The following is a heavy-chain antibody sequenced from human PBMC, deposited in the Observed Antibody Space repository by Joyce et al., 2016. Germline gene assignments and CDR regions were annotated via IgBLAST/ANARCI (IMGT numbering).Heavy chain of an antibody. CDR1: GFSFTTYW. CDR2: IYPVDFHT. Sequence: EVRLVQSGAEVKKPGESLRISCLGSGFSFTTYWITWVRQMPGKGLEWMGRIYPVDFHTTYSPSFQGHVTISADKSINTAYLQWTSLKASDTAMYYCARWVAGTKHFDVWGRGTLVIVSS. D-gene: IGHD6-13*01. CDR3: ARWVAGTKHFDV. V-gene: IGHV5-10-1*01. J-gene: IGHJ2*01.